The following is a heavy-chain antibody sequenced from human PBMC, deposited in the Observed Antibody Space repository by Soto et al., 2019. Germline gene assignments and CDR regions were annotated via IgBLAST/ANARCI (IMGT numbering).Heavy chain of an antibody. J-gene: IGHJ6*03. V-gene: IGHV4-34*01. CDR3: ARGSSMVRGVTLHYYYYYMDV. Sequence: SETLSLTCAVYGGSFSGYYWSWIRQPPGKGLERIGEINHSGSTNYNPSLKSRVTISVDASKNQFSLKLSSVTAADTAVYYCARGSSMVRGVTLHYYYYYMDVWSKGTTVTAP. D-gene: IGHD3-10*01. CDR2: INHSGST. CDR1: GGSFSGYY.